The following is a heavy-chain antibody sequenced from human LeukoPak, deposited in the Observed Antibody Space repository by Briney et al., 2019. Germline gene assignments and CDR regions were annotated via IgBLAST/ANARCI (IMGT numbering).Heavy chain of an antibody. CDR1: GFTVNSNY. V-gene: IGHV3-53*01. J-gene: IGHJ4*02. CDR2: IYFGGST. CDR3: ARDQGIAAAGWGYFDY. Sequence: GGSLRLSCAASGFTVNSNYMSWVRQAPGKGLEWVAVIYFGGSTYYADSVQSRFTISRDNSKNTLYLQMNSLRAEDTAVYYCARDQGIAAAGWGYFDYWGRGTLVTVSS. D-gene: IGHD6-13*01.